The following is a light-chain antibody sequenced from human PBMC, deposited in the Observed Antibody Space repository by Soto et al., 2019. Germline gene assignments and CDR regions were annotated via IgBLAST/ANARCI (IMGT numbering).Light chain of an antibody. CDR1: QSIRSW. V-gene: IGKV1-5*03. CDR2: KAS. J-gene: IGKJ1*01. Sequence: DMQMTQSPSTLPASVGDRVTVTCRAMQSIRSWLAWYQEKPGKAPKLLMYKASLLETGVPSRFSGSGSGTEFTLTISSLQTDDFGTYYCQQYNSHPWTFGQGTKVDIK. CDR3: QQYNSHPWT.